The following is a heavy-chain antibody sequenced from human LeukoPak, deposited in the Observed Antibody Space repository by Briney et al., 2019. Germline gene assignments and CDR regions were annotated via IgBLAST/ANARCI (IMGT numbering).Heavy chain of an antibody. CDR3: AKDWLEYQMVSTSPGDY. V-gene: IGHV3-21*01. D-gene: IGHD2/OR15-2a*01. CDR1: GFTFSSYS. CDR2: ISSSSSYI. Sequence: GGSLRLSCAASGFTFSSYSMNWVRQAPGKGLEWVSSISSSSSYIYYADSVKGRFTISRDNAKNSLYLQMNSLRAEDTAVYYCAKDWLEYQMVSTSPGDYWGQGTLVTVSS. J-gene: IGHJ4*02.